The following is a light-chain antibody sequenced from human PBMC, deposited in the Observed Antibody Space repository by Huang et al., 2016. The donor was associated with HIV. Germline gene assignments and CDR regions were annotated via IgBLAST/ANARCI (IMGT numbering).Light chain of an antibody. V-gene: IGKV1-39*01. CDR3: QQTFDTPRT. CDR1: QSISTY. Sequence: DIQLTQSPSSLSAFVGDRVSITCRAGQSISTYLNWYQQKPGQAPKLLIYAASSLQSGVPSRFTASGSGTQFTLTITSLQREDVATYYCQQTFDTPRTFGQGTKVEIK. J-gene: IGKJ2*01. CDR2: AAS.